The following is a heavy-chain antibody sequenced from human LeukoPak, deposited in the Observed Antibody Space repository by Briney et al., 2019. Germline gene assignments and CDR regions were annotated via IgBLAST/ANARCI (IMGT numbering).Heavy chain of an antibody. V-gene: IGHV3-11*01. Sequence: GGSLRLSCAASGFTFSDHYMTWIRQAPGKGPEWVSYISSSATNTYYADSVKGRFTISRDNAKNSVFLQMNSLRAEDTAVYYCARDQYSSTNYGVFDFWGQGALVTVSS. D-gene: IGHD6-13*01. CDR3: ARDQYSSTNYGVFDF. CDR2: ISSSATNT. CDR1: GFTFSDHY. J-gene: IGHJ4*02.